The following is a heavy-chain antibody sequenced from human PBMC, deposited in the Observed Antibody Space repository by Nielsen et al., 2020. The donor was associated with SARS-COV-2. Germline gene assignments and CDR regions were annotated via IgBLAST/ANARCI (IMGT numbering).Heavy chain of an antibody. CDR2: IYSGGST. J-gene: IGHJ6*02. CDR1: GFTVSSNY. CDR3: ARDGMAAAGTRYYYYGMDV. Sequence: GGSLRLSCAASGFTVSSNYMSWVRQAPGKGLEWVSVIYSGGSTYYADSVKGRFTISRDNSKNTLYLQMNSLRAEDTAVYYCARDGMAAAGTRYYYYGMDVWGQGTTVTVSS. D-gene: IGHD6-13*01. V-gene: IGHV3-53*01.